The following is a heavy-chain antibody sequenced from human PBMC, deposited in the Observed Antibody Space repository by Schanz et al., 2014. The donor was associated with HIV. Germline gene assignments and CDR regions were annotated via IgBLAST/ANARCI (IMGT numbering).Heavy chain of an antibody. V-gene: IGHV3-33*06. CDR1: GFTFSSYG. CDR2: IWYDGSDK. CDR3: ANEEVPNDY. J-gene: IGHJ4*02. Sequence: VQLVESGGGLVQPGGSLRLSCAASGFTFSSYGMHWVRQAPGKGLEWVAVIWYDGSDKYYADSVKGRFTISRDNSKNTLYLQMSSLRVEDTAVYYCANEEVPNDYWGQGTRVTVSS.